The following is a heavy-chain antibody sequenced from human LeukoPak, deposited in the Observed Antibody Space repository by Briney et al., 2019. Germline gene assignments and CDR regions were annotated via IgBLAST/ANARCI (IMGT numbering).Heavy chain of an antibody. CDR2: ISGSGGST. CDR1: GFTFSSYA. V-gene: IGHV3-23*01. J-gene: IGHJ4*02. CDR3: AKLTYDSSGYYLFDY. D-gene: IGHD3-22*01. Sequence: GGSLRLSCAASGFTFSSYAMSWVRQAPGKGLEWVSAISGSGGSTYYADSVKGRFTTSRDNSKNTLYLQMNSLRAEDTAVYYCAKLTYDSSGYYLFDYWGQGTLVTVSS.